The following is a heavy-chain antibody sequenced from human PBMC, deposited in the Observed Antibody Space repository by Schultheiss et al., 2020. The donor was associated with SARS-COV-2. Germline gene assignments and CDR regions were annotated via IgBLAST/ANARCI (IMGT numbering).Heavy chain of an antibody. V-gene: IGHV4-61*01. Sequence: SETLSLTCTVSGDSVSSRSYYWSWIRQPPGKGLEWNGYIYNSATTDYNPSLKSRVTMSTDTSKNQFSLKLSSVTAAETAVYYCVRDRGPYDFWSHEGGMDVWGQGTTVTVSS. J-gene: IGHJ6*02. D-gene: IGHD3-3*01. CDR1: GDSVSSRSYY. CDR3: VRDRGPYDFWSHEGGMDV. CDR2: IYNSATT.